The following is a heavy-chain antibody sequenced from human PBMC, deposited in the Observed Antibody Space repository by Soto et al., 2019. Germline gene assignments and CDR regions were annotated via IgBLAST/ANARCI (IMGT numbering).Heavy chain of an antibody. J-gene: IGHJ4*02. CDR1: GYTFTSYD. Sequence: ASVKVSCKASGYTFTSYDIYWVRQATGQGLEWMGWMNPNTGNSGYAQKFQGRVTVTSDTSINTVYMELSSLRSEDTAVYYCARRAETNGWNGFGADKYYFDFWVQGTLVTVSS. CDR3: ARRAETNGWNGFGADKYYFDF. D-gene: IGHD1-1*01. CDR2: MNPNTGNS. V-gene: IGHV1-8*01.